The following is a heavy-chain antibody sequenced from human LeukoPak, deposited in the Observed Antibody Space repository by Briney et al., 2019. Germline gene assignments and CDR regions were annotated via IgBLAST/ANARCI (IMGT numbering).Heavy chain of an antibody. CDR3: ARGRRIPLRITMEGRWFDP. Sequence: SETLSLTCTVSGGSISSSSHYWGWIRQPPGKGLEWIGSIYSSGSAYYNPSLKSRVTISVDTSKNQFSLKLNSVTATDTAVYFCARGRRIPLRITMEGRWFDPWGQGTLVTVSS. J-gene: IGHJ5*02. CDR2: IYSSGSA. CDR1: GGSISSSSHY. D-gene: IGHD3-10*01. V-gene: IGHV4-39*01.